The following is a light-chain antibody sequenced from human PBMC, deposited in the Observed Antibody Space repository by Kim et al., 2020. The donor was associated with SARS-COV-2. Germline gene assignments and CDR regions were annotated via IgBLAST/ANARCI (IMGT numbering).Light chain of an antibody. V-gene: IGLV4-69*01. CDR1: SGHSSYA. CDR2: LSSDGSH. CDR3: QAWGTGIRV. J-gene: IGLJ3*02. Sequence: ASVKLTCTLSSGHSSYAIAWHQQQPEKGPRYLMKLSSDGSHSKGDGIPDRFSGSSSGAERYLTISSLQSEDEADYYCQAWGTGIRVFGGGTKVTVL.